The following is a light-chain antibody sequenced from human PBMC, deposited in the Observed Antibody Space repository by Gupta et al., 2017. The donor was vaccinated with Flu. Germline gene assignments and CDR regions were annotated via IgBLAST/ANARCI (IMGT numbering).Light chain of an antibody. CDR3: QKYRSAPWS. V-gene: IGKV1-27*01. Sequence: DIQMTQSPSSLSASVGDRVTITCRASQDIGNFLAWYQQRPGNVPKVLIYAASALQSGVPSRFSGSGSGTDFTLTISSLQPEDAATYFCQKYRSAPWSFGQGTKVEIK. CDR2: AAS. J-gene: IGKJ1*01. CDR1: QDIGNF.